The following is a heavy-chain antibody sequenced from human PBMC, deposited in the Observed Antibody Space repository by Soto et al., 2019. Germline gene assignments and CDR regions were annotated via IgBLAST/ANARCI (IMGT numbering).Heavy chain of an antibody. Sequence: PGESLKISWNGSGYSFTSYWISWVRQMPGKGLEWMGRIDPSDSYTNYSPSFQGHVTISADKSSSPAYLQWSSLKAWDTAMYYCARRPHEDAAMAHRWFDPWGQATLLTVSS. CDR2: IDPSDSYT. CDR3: ARRPHEDAAMAHRWFDP. V-gene: IGHV5-10-1*01. D-gene: IGHD5-18*01. J-gene: IGHJ5*02. CDR1: GYSFTSYW.